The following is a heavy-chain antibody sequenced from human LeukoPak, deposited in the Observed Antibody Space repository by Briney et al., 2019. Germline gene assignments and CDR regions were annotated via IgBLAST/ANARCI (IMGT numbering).Heavy chain of an antibody. CDR2: IRQDGSEK. CDR3: ARLADYDSSGYFDY. Sequence: GGFLRLSCAASGFTFSSYWMIWVRQAPGKGLEWVANIRQDGSEKYYVASVRGRFTISRDNAKNSLYLQMNSLRGEDTAVYYCARLADYDSSGYFDYWGQGTLVTVSS. V-gene: IGHV3-7*01. CDR1: GFTFSSYW. J-gene: IGHJ4*02. D-gene: IGHD3-22*01.